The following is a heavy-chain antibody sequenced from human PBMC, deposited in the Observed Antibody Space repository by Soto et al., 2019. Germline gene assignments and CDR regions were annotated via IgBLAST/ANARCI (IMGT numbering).Heavy chain of an antibody. Sequence: SETLSLTCNVSGGSISSSSYYWGWIRQPPGKGLEWIGSLYYSGSTYYNPSLKSRVTISVDTSKNQFSLSLSSVTAADTAVYYCARRSPGGGSGSYGRWFDPWGQGTLVTVSS. CDR2: LYYSGST. V-gene: IGHV4-39*01. CDR1: GGSISSSSYY. D-gene: IGHD3-10*01. CDR3: ARRSPGGGSGSYGRWFDP. J-gene: IGHJ5*02.